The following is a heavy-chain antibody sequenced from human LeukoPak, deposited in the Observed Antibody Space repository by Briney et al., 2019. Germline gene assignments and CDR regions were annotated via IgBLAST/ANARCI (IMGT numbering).Heavy chain of an antibody. D-gene: IGHD3-22*01. V-gene: IGHV4-34*01. Sequence: KASETLSLTCAVYGGSFSGYHWSWIRQPPGKGLEWIGEINHSGSTNYNPSLKSRVTISVDTSKNQFSLKLSSVTAADTAVYYCARGSYDSSGYYPYYFDYWGQGTLVTVSS. CDR2: INHSGST. CDR3: ARGSYDSSGYYPYYFDY. CDR1: GGSFSGYH. J-gene: IGHJ4*02.